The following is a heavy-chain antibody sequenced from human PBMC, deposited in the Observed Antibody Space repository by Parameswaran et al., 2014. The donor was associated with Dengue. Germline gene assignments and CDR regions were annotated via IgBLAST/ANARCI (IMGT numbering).Heavy chain of an antibody. J-gene: IGHJ5*02. D-gene: IGHD6-19*01. CDR2: ISGSGGST. CDR1: SNA. CDR3: AKEYSSGPPWFDP. Sequence: SNARGVRQMPGKGLEWVSAISGSGGSTYYADSVKGRFTISRDNSKNTLYLQMNSLRAEDTAVYYCAKEYSSGPPWFDPWGQGTLVTVSS. V-gene: IGHV3-23*01.